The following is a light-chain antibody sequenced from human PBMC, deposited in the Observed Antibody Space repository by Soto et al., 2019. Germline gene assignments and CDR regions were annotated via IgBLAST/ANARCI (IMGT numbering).Light chain of an antibody. CDR3: QQRNNWPPGYT. J-gene: IGKJ2*01. CDR1: QTLSSQ. Sequence: EVVLTQSPATLSLSPGERATLSCRASQTLSSQLAWYQQKPGQAPRLLIYDASNRATGVPARFSGSGFGTDFTLTISSLEPEDSAVYYCQQRNNWPPGYTFGQGTKLEI. V-gene: IGKV3-11*01. CDR2: DAS.